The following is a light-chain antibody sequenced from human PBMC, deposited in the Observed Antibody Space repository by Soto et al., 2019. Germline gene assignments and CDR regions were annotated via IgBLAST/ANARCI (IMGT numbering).Light chain of an antibody. Sequence: YVLTQPPSLAVAPGQTAVITCGAQDIGTERVHWYQQMPVQAPVLVLYDNSGRPSGIPERFSGSNSGDTATLTISSAEVGDEAEYYCHVWRTRGEPAVFGGGTQLPVL. CDR3: HVWRTRGEPAV. J-gene: IGLJ3*02. V-gene: IGLV3-21*02. CDR1: DIGTER. CDR2: DNS.